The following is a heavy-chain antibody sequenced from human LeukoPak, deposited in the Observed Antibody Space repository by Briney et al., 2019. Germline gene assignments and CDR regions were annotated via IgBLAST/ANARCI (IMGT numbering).Heavy chain of an antibody. D-gene: IGHD1-26*01. CDR1: GFAFSSYW. CDR2: INSDGSST. CDR3: AKPLGGSYLFDR. J-gene: IGHJ5*02. Sequence: GGSLRLSCAASGFAFSSYWMHWVRQAPGKGLVWVSRINSDGSSTSYADSVKGRFTISRDTSRKILYLQMDSLRPEDTAVYYCAKPLGGSYLFDRWGQGTLVTVSS. V-gene: IGHV3-74*01.